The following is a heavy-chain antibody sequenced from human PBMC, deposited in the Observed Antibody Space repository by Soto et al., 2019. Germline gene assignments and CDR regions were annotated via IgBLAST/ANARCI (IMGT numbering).Heavy chain of an antibody. V-gene: IGHV3-33*01. CDR2: IWHDGNNK. D-gene: IGHD1-26*01. CDR1: GFTFSNYG. CDR3: ASDLVGASDSHGLDV. Sequence: PGGSLRLSCAASGFTFSNYGMHWVRQAPGKGLEWVAIIWHDGNNKYYADSVRGRFIISRDNSKNRLYLQMNSLRAEDTAVYYCASDLVGASDSHGLDVWGQGTPVTVYS. J-gene: IGHJ6*02.